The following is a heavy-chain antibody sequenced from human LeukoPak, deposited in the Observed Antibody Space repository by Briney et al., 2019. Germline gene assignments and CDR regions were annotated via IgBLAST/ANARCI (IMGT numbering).Heavy chain of an antibody. CDR1: GFTLGSYS. J-gene: IGHJ4*02. V-gene: IGHV3-21*01. CDR2: ISSSGTYI. D-gene: IGHD2-2*01. CDR3: ARGCSSSSCPDN. Sequence: TGGSLRLSCAASGFTLGSYSMNWVRQAPGKGLEWVSAISSSGTYIYYADSVKGRFTISRDNAKNSLSLQMNSLRAEDTAVYYCARGCSSSSCPDNWGQGTLVTVSS.